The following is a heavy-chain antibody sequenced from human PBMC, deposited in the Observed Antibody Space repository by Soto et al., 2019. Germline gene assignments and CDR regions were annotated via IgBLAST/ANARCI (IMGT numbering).Heavy chain of an antibody. D-gene: IGHD2-2*02. CDR2: MNPKSGDT. J-gene: IGHJ5*02. V-gene: IGHV1-8*01. CDR1: GYTFTNYD. CDR3: ARSSCDITSCYTRGYNWFDP. Sequence: QVQLVQSGAEVKKPGASVKVSCKASGYTFTNYDINWVRQATGQGLEWMGWMNPKSGDTGSVQKFQDRVTMTRDTSTNTAYMELTSLRSEDTAIYYCARSSCDITSCYTRGYNWFDPWGQGTLVTVSS.